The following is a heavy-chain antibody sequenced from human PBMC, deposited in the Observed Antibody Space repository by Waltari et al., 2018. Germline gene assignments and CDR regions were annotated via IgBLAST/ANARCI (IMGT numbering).Heavy chain of an antibody. V-gene: IGHV4-34*01. J-gene: IGHJ6*02. CDR1: GGSFNGYD. CDR3: AGEKARYGFDV. CDR2: INHSGRT. Sequence: QVQLQQWGAGLLKPSETLSLTCAMYGGSFNGYDWSWIRQPPGKGLEGIGEINHSGRTNYNPSLKIRVTMSVDTSKTQFSLNLTAVTAAYTAVYYCAGEKARYGFDVWGQGTTVTVSS.